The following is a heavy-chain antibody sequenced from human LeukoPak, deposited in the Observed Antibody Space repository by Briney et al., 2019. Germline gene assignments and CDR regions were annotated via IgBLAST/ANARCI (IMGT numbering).Heavy chain of an antibody. CDR1: GGTFSSYA. Sequence: ASVKVSCKASGGTFSSYAISWVRQAPGQGLEWMGWISAYNGNTNYAQKLQGRVTMTTDTSTSTAYMELRSLRSDDTAVYYCARDLNIVVVPAAPAVYWGQGTLVTVSS. V-gene: IGHV1-18*01. CDR3: ARDLNIVVVPAAPAVY. D-gene: IGHD2-2*01. J-gene: IGHJ4*02. CDR2: ISAYNGNT.